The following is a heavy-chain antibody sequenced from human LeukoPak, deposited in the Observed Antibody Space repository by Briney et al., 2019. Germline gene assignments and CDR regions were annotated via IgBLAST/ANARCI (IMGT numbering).Heavy chain of an antibody. Sequence: ASVKVPCKASGYTFTGYYMHWVRQAPGQGLEWMGWINPNSGGTNYAQKFQGRVTMTRDTSISTAYMGLSRLRSDDTAVYYCARASSPYSSSWYYFDYWGQGTLVTVSS. CDR1: GYTFTGYY. J-gene: IGHJ4*02. CDR2: INPNSGGT. D-gene: IGHD6-13*01. CDR3: ARASSPYSSSWYYFDY. V-gene: IGHV1-2*02.